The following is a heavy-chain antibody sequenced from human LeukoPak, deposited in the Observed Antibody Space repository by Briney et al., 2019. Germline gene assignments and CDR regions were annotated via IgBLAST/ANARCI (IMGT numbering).Heavy chain of an antibody. CDR3: AKDRGIVVVTPFDY. Sequence: GGSLRLSCAASGFTFSSYAMSWVRQAPGKGLEWVSAISGSGGSTYYADSVKGRFTISRDNSKNTLYLQMNSVRAEDTAVYYCAKDRGIVVVTPFDYWGQGTLVTVSS. CDR2: ISGSGGST. V-gene: IGHV3-23*01. J-gene: IGHJ4*02. CDR1: GFTFSSYA. D-gene: IGHD3-22*01.